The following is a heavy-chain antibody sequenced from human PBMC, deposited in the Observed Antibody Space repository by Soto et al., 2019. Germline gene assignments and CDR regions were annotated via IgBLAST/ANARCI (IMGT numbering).Heavy chain of an antibody. CDR1: GYTFTSYG. Sequence: QVQLVQSGAEVKKPGASVKVSCKASGYTFTSYGISWVRQAPGQGLEWMGWISAYNGNTNYAQKLQGRVNMTTDTSTSTAYMELRSLRSDDTAVYYCARDILLYSSSWSWAYFDYWGQGTLVTVSS. V-gene: IGHV1-18*01. D-gene: IGHD6-13*01. CDR2: ISAYNGNT. J-gene: IGHJ4*02. CDR3: ARDILLYSSSWSWAYFDY.